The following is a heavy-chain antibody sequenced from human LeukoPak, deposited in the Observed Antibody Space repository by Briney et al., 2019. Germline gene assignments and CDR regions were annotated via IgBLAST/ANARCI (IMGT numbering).Heavy chain of an antibody. J-gene: IGHJ4*02. CDR1: GFTFSSYA. CDR2: ISGSGGST. Sequence: GGSLRLSCAASGFTFSSYAMSWVRQAPGKGLEWVSAISGSGGSTYYADSVKGRFTISRDNSKNTLYLQMNSLRAEDTAVYYCAKGMLGSGWYGDDYWGQGTLVTVSS. V-gene: IGHV3-23*01. CDR3: AKGMLGSGWYGDDY. D-gene: IGHD6-19*01.